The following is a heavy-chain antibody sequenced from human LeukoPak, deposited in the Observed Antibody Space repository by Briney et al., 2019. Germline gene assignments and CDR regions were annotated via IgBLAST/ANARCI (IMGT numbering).Heavy chain of an antibody. D-gene: IGHD2-2*01. J-gene: IGHJ3*02. Sequence: PSETLSLTCTVSGGSISSGGYYWSWIRQPPGKGLEWIGYIYHSGSTYYNPSLKSRVTISVDRSKNQFSLKLSSVTAADTAVYYCARDPRSRKDIVVVPAARGNAFDIWGQGTMVTVSS. CDR1: GGSISSGGYY. CDR3: ARDPRSRKDIVVVPAARGNAFDI. CDR2: IYHSGST. V-gene: IGHV4-30-2*01.